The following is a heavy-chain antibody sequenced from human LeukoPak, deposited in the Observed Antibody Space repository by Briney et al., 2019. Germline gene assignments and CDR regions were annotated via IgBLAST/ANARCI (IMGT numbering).Heavy chain of an antibody. J-gene: IGHJ6*02. CDR3: ASRGYSSSWYDPYYYYGMDV. CDR2: INHSGST. V-gene: IGHV4-34*01. D-gene: IGHD6-13*01. CDR1: GGSFSGYY. Sequence: SETLSLTCAVYGGSFSGYYWSWIRQPPGKGLEWIGEINHSGSTNCNPSLKSRVTISVDTSKNQFSLKLSSVTAADTAVYYCASRGYSSSWYDPYYYYGMDVWGQGTTVTVSS.